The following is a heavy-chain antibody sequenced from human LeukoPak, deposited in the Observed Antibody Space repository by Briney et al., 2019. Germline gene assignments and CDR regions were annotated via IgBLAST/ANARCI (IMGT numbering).Heavy chain of an antibody. D-gene: IGHD2-2*01. J-gene: IGHJ6*03. V-gene: IGHV3-21*04. CDR2: ISSYSTYI. Sequence: GGSLRLSCAASGFSFSDYSMNWVRQAPGKGLEWVSFISSYSTYIYYADSLKGRFTISRDNAKNSLYLQMNSLRDEDTALYYCANLGSAGCRRITSCSAYMDVWGKGTTVTVSS. CDR1: GFSFSDYS. CDR3: ANLGSAGCRRITSCSAYMDV.